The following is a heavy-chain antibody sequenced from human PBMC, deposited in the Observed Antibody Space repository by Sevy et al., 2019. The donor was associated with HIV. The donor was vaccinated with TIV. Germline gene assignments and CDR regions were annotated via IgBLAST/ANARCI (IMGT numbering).Heavy chain of an antibody. Sequence: GGSLRLSCAASGFTFNNFAMSWVRRAPEKGLEWVSTIAPSGDSTYYADSVKGRFTISRDNSKNTLYLQMNSLRADDTAVYYCAKRSRSPVAMFAPFDYWGQGTLVTVSS. J-gene: IGHJ4*02. V-gene: IGHV3-23*01. CDR2: IAPSGDST. CDR1: GFTFNNFA. D-gene: IGHD2-2*01. CDR3: AKRSRSPVAMFAPFDY.